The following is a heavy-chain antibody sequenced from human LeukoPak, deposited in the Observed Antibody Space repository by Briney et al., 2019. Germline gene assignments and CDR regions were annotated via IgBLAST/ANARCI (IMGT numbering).Heavy chain of an antibody. CDR1: GYIFTTYY. CDR2: INPSGGST. J-gene: IGHJ4*02. V-gene: IGHV1-46*01. CDR3: ARGYTWESGSFFIDH. D-gene: IGHD1-26*01. Sequence: ASVKVSFKASGYIFTTYYISWVRQAPGQGLEWMGIINPSGGSTSYAQKFQGRVTMTRDTSTSTVYMELSGLRSEDTAVYYCARGYTWESGSFFIDHWGQGTLVTVSS.